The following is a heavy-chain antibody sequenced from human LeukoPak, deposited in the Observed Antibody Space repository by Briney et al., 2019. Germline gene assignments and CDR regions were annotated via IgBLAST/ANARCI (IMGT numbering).Heavy chain of an antibody. V-gene: IGHV1-3*01. CDR2: INAGNGNT. D-gene: IGHD3-22*01. J-gene: IGHJ6*02. CDR3: ARPRTMIDTYGMDV. Sequence: ASVKVSCKASGYTFTSYAMHWVRQAPGQRLEWMGWINAGNGNTKYSQKFQGRVTITRDTSASTAYMELSSLRSEDTAVYYCARPRTMIDTYGMDVWGQGTTVAVSS. CDR1: GYTFTSYA.